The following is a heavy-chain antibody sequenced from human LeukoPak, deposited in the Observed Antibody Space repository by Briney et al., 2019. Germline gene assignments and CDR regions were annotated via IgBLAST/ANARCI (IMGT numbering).Heavy chain of an antibody. D-gene: IGHD3-10*01. CDR3: ASITKPKDDAFDI. CDR2: INPNSGCT. J-gene: IGHJ3*02. CDR1: GYTFTGYY. V-gene: IGHV1-2*06. Sequence: ASVKVSCKASGYTFTGYYMHWVRQAPGPGLEWMGRINPNSGCTNYAQKFQGRDTMTRDTSISTAYMELSRLRSDDTAVYYCASITKPKDDAFDIWGQGTMGTASS.